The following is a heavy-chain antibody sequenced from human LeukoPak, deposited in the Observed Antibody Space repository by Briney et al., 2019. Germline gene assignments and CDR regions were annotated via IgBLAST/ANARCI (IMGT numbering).Heavy chain of an antibody. V-gene: IGHV4-34*01. CDR2: VNHSGST. CDR1: GGSFSGYY. J-gene: IGHJ4*02. CDR3: ATRRSGSHPYY. Sequence: SETLSLTCAVYGGSFSGYYWSWIRQPPGKGLEWIGEVNHSGSTNYNPSLKSRVTMSVDTSKNQFSLRLSSVTATDTAVYYCATRRSGSHPYYWGQGTLVTVSS. D-gene: IGHD1-26*01.